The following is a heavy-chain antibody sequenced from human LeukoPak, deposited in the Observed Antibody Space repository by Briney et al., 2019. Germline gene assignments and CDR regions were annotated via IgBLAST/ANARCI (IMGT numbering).Heavy chain of an antibody. CDR2: ISDDGSNK. D-gene: IGHD3-22*01. J-gene: IGHJ4*02. CDR3: ARGPYDSSGYYYAHIDY. V-gene: IGHV3-30-3*01. Sequence: GRALRLSCAASGFTFSSYAMHWVRQAPGNGREWVAVISDDGSNKYYADSVKGRFTFSRDNSKNTLYLQMNSLRAEDTAVYYRARGPYDSSGYYYAHIDYWGQGPLVTVSS. CDR1: GFTFSSYA.